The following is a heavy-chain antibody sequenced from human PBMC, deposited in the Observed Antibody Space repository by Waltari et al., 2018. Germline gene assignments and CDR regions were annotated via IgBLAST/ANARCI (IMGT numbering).Heavy chain of an antibody. CDR3: ARDWRHGSSTTCQNAVDI. V-gene: IGHV4-38-2*02. D-gene: IGHD2-2*01. CDR2: IYHSGDS. Sequence: QVQLQESGPGLVKPSETLSLTCTISGYSLTSDFYWGWIRQPPGKGLEWIGIIYHSGDSYHNPSLRSRVNISRDSSKNHCSLRLISVTATETATYYCARDWRHGSSTTCQNAVDIWGQGTLVTVSS. CDR1: GYSLTSDFY. J-gene: IGHJ3*02.